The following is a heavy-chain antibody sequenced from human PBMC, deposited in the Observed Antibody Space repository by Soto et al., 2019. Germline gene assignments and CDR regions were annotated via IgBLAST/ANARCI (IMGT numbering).Heavy chain of an antibody. CDR3: AKDRHYDFWSGNWFDP. V-gene: IGHV3-23*01. Sequence: QPGGSMRLSCAASRFRVKSYAVSWVRQAPGKGLEWVSAISGSGGSTYYADSVKGRFTISRDNSKNTLYLQMNSLRAEDTAVYYCAKDRHYDFWSGNWFDPWGQGTLVTVSS. D-gene: IGHD3-3*01. J-gene: IGHJ5*02. CDR2: ISGSGGST. CDR1: RFRVKSYA.